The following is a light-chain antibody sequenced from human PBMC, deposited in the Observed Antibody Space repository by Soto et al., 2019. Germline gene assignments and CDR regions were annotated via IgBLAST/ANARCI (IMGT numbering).Light chain of an antibody. J-gene: IGKJ1*01. V-gene: IGKV4-1*01. CDR1: QSVLYSSNNKNY. Sequence: DIVMTQSPDSLAVSLGERATINCKSSQSVLYSSNNKNYLAWYQQKPGQPAKLLIYWASTRESGVPDRFSGSGSGTDFTLTISSLHAEDVAVYYCQQYYSTPRTFGQGTTVEIK. CDR2: WAS. CDR3: QQYYSTPRT.